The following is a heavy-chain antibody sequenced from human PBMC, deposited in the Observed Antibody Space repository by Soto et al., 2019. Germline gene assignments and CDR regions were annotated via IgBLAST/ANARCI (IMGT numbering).Heavy chain of an antibody. CDR1: GGSISSSNW. Sequence: SETLSLTCAVSGGSISSSNWWSWVRQPPGKGLEWIGEIYHSGSTNYNPSLKSRVTISVDKSKNQFSLKLSSVTAADTAVYYCARRQGTRENWFDPWGQGTLVTVSS. V-gene: IGHV4-4*02. D-gene: IGHD3-10*01. CDR3: ARRQGTRENWFDP. CDR2: IYHSGST. J-gene: IGHJ5*02.